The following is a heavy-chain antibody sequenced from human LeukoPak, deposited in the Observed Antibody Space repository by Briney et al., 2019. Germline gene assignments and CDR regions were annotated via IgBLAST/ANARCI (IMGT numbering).Heavy chain of an antibody. V-gene: IGHV1-18*01. CDR2: ISAYNGNT. J-gene: IGHJ1*01. CDR1: GHTFTSYG. D-gene: IGHD1-14*01. CDR3: AINLPANRRFQH. Sequence: GASVKVSCKASGHTFTSYGISWVRQAPGQGLEWMGWISAYNGNTNYAQKLQGRVTMTRNTSISTAYMELSNVRSEDTAMYYCAINLPANRRFQHGGQGTLVTVSS.